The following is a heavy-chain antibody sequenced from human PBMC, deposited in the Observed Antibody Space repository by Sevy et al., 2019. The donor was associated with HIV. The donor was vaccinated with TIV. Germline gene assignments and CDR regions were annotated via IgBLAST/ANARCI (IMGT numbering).Heavy chain of an antibody. D-gene: IGHD2-2*01. Sequence: GGSLRLSCAATGFTFSNYAMHWVRQAPGKGMEWVAIIWSDGAYQYHGDSVKGRFTISRDNAKNSLYLQMNSLRAEDTAVYYCARLCTGFIYYYYYGMDVWGQGTTVTVSS. CDR2: IWSDGAYQ. J-gene: IGHJ6*02. CDR1: GFTFSNYA. V-gene: IGHV3-33*03. CDR3: ARLCTGFIYYYYYGMDV.